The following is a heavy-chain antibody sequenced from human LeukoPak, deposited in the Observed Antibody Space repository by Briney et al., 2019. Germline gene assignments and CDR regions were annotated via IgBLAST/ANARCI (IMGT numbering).Heavy chain of an antibody. CDR2: ISGGDGST. CDR3: ATDNTGWYYFNF. Sequence: GGSLRLSCAASGFTFNTYAMNWVRRAPGKGLEWVSAISGGDGSTYYADSVKGRFTISRDNSKNTAYLQMNGLRAEDTAVYYCATDNTGWYYFNFWGQGTLVTVSS. CDR1: GFTFNTYA. J-gene: IGHJ4*02. D-gene: IGHD6-19*01. V-gene: IGHV3-23*01.